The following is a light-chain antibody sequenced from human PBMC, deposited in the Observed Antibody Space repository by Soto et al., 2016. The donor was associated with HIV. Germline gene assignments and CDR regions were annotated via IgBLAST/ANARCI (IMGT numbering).Light chain of an antibody. V-gene: IGKV1-9*01. J-gene: IGKJ1*01. CDR3: QQHNTYPRT. Sequence: DIQLTQSPSFLSASVGDRVTITCRASQGISSYLAWYQQQPGKAPKLLIYAVSILQSGVPSRFSGSGSGTEFTLTISSLQPEDFATYYCQQHNTYPRTFGQGTKV. CDR1: QGISSY. CDR2: AVS.